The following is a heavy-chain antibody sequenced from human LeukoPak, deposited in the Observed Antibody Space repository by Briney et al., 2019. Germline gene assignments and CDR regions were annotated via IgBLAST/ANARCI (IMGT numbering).Heavy chain of an antibody. CDR1: GGSFSGYY. CDR3: ARDSRGTRIAAAGTHDY. J-gene: IGHJ4*02. Sequence: PSETLSLTCAVYGGSFSGYYWSWIRQPPGKGLEWIGEINHSGSTNYNPSLKSRVTISVDTSKNQFSLKLSSVTAADTAVYYCARDSRGTRIAAAGTHDYWGQGTLVTVSS. CDR2: INHSGST. D-gene: IGHD6-13*01. V-gene: IGHV4-34*01.